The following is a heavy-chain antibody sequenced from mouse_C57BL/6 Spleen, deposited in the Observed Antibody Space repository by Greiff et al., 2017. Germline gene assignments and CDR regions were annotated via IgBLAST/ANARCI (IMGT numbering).Heavy chain of an antibody. CDR1: GYTFTSYT. V-gene: IGHV1-4*01. Sequence: QVQLQQSGAELARPGASVKMSCKASGYTFTSYTMHWVKQRPGQGLEWIGYINPSSGYTKYNQKFKDKATLTADKSSSTAYMQLSSLTSEESAVYYCARAGNGDYDAMDYWGQGTSVTVSS. CDR3: ARAGNGDYDAMDY. J-gene: IGHJ4*01. CDR2: INPSSGYT.